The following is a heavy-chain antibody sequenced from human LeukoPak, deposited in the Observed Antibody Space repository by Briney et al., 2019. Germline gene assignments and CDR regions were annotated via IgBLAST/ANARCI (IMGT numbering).Heavy chain of an antibody. D-gene: IGHD6-13*01. Sequence: PGRSLRLSCAASGFTFSSYAMHWVRQAPGKGLEWVAVISYDGSNKYYADSVKGRFTISRDNSKNTLYLQMNSLRAEDTAVYYCAKDGGGSSWYFDYWGQGTLVTVSS. CDR2: ISYDGSNK. J-gene: IGHJ4*02. V-gene: IGHV3-30-3*01. CDR1: GFTFSSYA. CDR3: AKDGGGSSWYFDY.